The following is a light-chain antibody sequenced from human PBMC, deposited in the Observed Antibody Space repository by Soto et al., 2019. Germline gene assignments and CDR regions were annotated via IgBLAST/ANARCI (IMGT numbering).Light chain of an antibody. J-gene: IGLJ2*01. Sequence: QSALTQPASVSGSPGQSITISCTGTSSDVGGYNYVSWYQQHPGKAPKLMIYEVSNRPSGVPNRFSGSKSGNTASLTISGLQAEDEADYYCSSYTSSSTLVVFGGGTKLTVL. V-gene: IGLV2-14*01. CDR1: SSDVGGYNY. CDR2: EVS. CDR3: SSYTSSSTLVV.